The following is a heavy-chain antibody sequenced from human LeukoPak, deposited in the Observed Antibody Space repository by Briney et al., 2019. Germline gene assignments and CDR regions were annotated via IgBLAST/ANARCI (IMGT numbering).Heavy chain of an antibody. CDR3: ARGGGSYYYMDV. J-gene: IGHJ6*03. CDR2: IYYSGST. CDR1: GGSISSSSYY. V-gene: IGHV4-39*01. D-gene: IGHD2-15*01. Sequence: PSETLSLTCTVSGGSISSSSYYWGWIRQPPGKGLEWIGSIYYSGSTYYNPSLKSRVTISVDTSKNQFSLKLSSVTAADTAVYYCARGGGSYYYMDVWGKGTTVTISS.